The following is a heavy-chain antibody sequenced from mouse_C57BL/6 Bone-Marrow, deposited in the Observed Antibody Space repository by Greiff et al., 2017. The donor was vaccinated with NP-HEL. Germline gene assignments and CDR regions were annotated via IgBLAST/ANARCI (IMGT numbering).Heavy chain of an antibody. V-gene: IGHV5-4*01. CDR1: GFTFSSYA. D-gene: IGHD2-3*01. J-gene: IGHJ3*01. Sequence: EVQRVESGGGLVKPGGSLKLSCAASGFTFSSYAMSWVRQTPEKRLEWVATISDGGSYTYYPDNVKGRFTISRDNAKNNLYLQMSHLKAEDTAMYCCARVDDGGFAYWGQGTLVTVSA. CDR2: ISDGGSYT. CDR3: ARVDDGGFAY.